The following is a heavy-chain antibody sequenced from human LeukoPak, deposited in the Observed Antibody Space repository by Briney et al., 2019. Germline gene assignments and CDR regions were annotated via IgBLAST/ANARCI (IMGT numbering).Heavy chain of an antibody. J-gene: IGHJ6*03. CDR2: IYHSGST. V-gene: IGHV4-4*02. CDR3: ARAGQGYYYYYMDV. CDR1: GGSISSSNW. Sequence: SETLSLTCTVSGGSISSSNWWSWVRQPPGKGLEWIGEIYHSGSTNYNPSLKSRVTISVDKSKNQFSLKLSSVTAADTAVYYCARAGQGYYYYYMDVWGKGTTVTVSS.